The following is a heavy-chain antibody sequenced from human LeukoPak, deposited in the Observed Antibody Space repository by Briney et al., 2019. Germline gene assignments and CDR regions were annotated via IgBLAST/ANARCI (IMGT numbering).Heavy chain of an antibody. J-gene: IGHJ4*02. Sequence: PGGSLRLSCAASGFIFSDHYMSWVRLAPGEGLEWVSYISSGGSITHYADSVKGRFTISRDNAKNSVYMQMNSLRAVDTAVYYCAKDISTRVGTAHFDYWGQGTLVTVSS. V-gene: IGHV3-11*04. D-gene: IGHD1-1*01. CDR1: GFIFSDHY. CDR3: AKDISTRVGTAHFDY. CDR2: ISSGGSIT.